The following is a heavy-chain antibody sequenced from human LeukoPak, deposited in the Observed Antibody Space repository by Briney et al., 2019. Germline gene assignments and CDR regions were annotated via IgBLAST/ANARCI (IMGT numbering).Heavy chain of an antibody. J-gene: IGHJ4*02. CDR3: ARDYGDYGDY. Sequence: ASVKVSCKASGYTFTSYYMHWVRQAPGPGREWMGIINPSGGSTSYAQKFQGRVTMTRATSTSTDYMEPSSLRSEDAAVYYCARDYGDYGDYWGQGTLVTVSS. D-gene: IGHD4-17*01. CDR1: GYTFTSYY. V-gene: IGHV1-46*01. CDR2: INPSGGST.